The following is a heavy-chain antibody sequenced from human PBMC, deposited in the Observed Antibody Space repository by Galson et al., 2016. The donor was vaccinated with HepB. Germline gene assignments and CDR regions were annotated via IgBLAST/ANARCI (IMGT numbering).Heavy chain of an antibody. V-gene: IGHV5-10-1*01. CDR1: GYSFTSYY. Sequence: QSGAEVKRPRESLRISCTGSGYSFTSYYITWVRQMPGKGLAWMGRTDPSDSYTNYSPSVQGHVTISADKSISTVYLQWSSLKASDTAMYYCARHPPTVGYDYWGQGTQVIVSS. CDR3: ARHPPTVGYDY. J-gene: IGHJ4*02. D-gene: IGHD3-16*01. CDR2: TDPSDSYT.